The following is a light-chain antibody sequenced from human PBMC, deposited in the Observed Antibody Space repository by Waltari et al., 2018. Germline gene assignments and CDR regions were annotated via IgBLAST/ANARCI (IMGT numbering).Light chain of an antibody. CDR2: KAS. V-gene: IGKV1-5*03. CDR1: HDNSSW. Sequence: DIQMTQSPSTLSASVGDRVTITCRASHDNSSWLAWHQQKPGKAPHLLIYKASTLESGVPSRFSGSGSGTEFTLTINGLQPEDFATYYCQDYKGYGTFGQGTKVGIK. J-gene: IGKJ1*01. CDR3: QDYKGYGT.